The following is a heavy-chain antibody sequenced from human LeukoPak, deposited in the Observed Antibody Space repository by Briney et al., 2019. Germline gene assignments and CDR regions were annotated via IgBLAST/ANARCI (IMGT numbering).Heavy chain of an antibody. V-gene: IGHV1-69*06. CDR2: IIPIFGTA. CDR1: GGTFSSYA. CDR3: ARCGYYYDSSGYDPYYYYYMDV. D-gene: IGHD3-22*01. Sequence: SVKVSCKASGGTFSSYAISWVRQAPGQGLEWMGGIIPIFGTANYAQKFQGRVTITADKSTSTAYMELSSLRSEDTAVYYCARCGYYYDSSGYDPYYYYYMDVWGKGTTVTVSS. J-gene: IGHJ6*03.